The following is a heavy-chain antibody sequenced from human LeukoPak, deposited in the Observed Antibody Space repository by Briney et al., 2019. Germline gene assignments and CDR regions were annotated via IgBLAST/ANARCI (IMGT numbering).Heavy chain of an antibody. Sequence: PSETLSLTCTVSGGSISSYYWSWIRQPAGKGLEWIERIYTSGSTNYNPSLKSRVTMSVDTSKNQFSLKLSSVTAADTAVYYCARDCSSTSCTPFDYWGQGTLVTVSS. CDR1: GGSISSYY. J-gene: IGHJ4*02. V-gene: IGHV4-4*07. CDR3: ARDCSSTSCTPFDY. CDR2: IYTSGST. D-gene: IGHD2-2*01.